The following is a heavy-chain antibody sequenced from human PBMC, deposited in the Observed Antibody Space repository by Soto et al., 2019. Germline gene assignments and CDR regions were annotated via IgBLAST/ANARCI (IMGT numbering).Heavy chain of an antibody. CDR1: GGTFSSYA. CDR2: IIPTFGTA. D-gene: IGHD3-22*01. J-gene: IGHJ4*02. V-gene: IGHV1-69*13. Sequence: SVKVSCKASGGTFSSYAISWVRQAPGQGLEWMGGIIPTFGTANYAQKFQGRVTITADESTSTAYMELSSLRSEDTAVYYCARDRVGGYDSSGYYWSYFDYWGQGTLVTVSS. CDR3: ARDRVGGYDSSGYYWSYFDY.